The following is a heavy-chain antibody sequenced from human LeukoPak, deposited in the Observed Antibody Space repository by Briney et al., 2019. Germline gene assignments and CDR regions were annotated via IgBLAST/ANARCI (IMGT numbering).Heavy chain of an antibody. J-gene: IGHJ4*02. D-gene: IGHD3-22*01. V-gene: IGHV4-59*01. Sequence: SETLSLTCSVSGGSISSYYWSWIRQPPGKGLQWIGYIDNRGSTNYNPSLKSRVSMSVDTSKNQFSLNLSSMTAADTAVYYCGRGHHDSSGYYWTGSFDNWGQGALVTVSS. CDR2: IDNRGST. CDR1: GGSISSYY. CDR3: GRGHHDSSGYYWTGSFDN.